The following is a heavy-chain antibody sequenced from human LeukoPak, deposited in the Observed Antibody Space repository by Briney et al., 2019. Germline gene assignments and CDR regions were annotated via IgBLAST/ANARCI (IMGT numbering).Heavy chain of an antibody. D-gene: IGHD3-22*01. CDR3: AGEDNSSDYRRMDV. CDR1: GYTFTGYY. CDR2: SNPNNGGT. J-gene: IGHJ3*01. Sequence: ASENVSHKASGYTFTGYYIHWVRQAPGQGLEWMGRSNPNNGGTNYAQKFQGRVTMTRYMSMSTADMELSRLGSVDAAVYYCAGEDNSSDYRRMDVWGQGTMVTVPS. V-gene: IGHV1-2*06.